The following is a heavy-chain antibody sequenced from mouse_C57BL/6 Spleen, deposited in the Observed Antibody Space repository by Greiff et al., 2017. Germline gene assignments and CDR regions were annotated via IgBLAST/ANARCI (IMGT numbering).Heavy chain of an antibody. CDR3: ARGGTDYCDD. D-gene: IGHD3-3*01. Sequence: QVQLKQSGAELVKPGASVKISCKASGYAFSSYWLNWVKQRPGKGLEWIGQIYPGDGDTNYNGKFKGKATLTADKSSSTAYMQLSSLTSEDSAVYFCARGGTDYCDDWGQGTTLTVSS. J-gene: IGHJ2*01. V-gene: IGHV1-80*01. CDR1: GYAFSSYW. CDR2: IYPGDGDT.